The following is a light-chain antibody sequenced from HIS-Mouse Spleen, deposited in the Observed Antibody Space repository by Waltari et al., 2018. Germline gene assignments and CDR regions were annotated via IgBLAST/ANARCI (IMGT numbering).Light chain of an antibody. V-gene: IGLV3-10*01. Sequence: SYELTQPPSVSVSPGQTARITRSGHALPKKYSYWYQQKSGQAPLLVIYEDSKRPSGRPERFSGYSAATMATLTISGAQVEDEADYYCYSTDSSGKHRVFGGGTKLTVL. CDR3: YSTDSSGKHRV. CDR1: ALPKKY. CDR2: EDS. J-gene: IGLJ2*01.